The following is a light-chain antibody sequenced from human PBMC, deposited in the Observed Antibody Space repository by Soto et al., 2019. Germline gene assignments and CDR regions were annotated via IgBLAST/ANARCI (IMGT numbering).Light chain of an antibody. V-gene: IGKV3-15*01. Sequence: EIVMTQSPATLSVSPGERATLSCRASQSVSSNLAWYQQKPGQAPRLLIYGASTRATGIPAKFSGSGSGTEFTLTISSLQSEDFALYYCQQYNYWPRTFGQGTKVEIK. CDR1: QSVSSN. J-gene: IGKJ1*01. CDR3: QQYNYWPRT. CDR2: GAS.